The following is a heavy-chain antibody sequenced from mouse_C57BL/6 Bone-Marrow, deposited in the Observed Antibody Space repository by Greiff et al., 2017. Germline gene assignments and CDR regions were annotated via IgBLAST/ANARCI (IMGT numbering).Heavy chain of an antibody. CDR3: ARKELGRGEAMDD. J-gene: IGHJ4*01. V-gene: IGHV2-2*01. CDR1: GFSLTSYG. Sequence: QVQLQQSGPGLVQPSQSLSITCTVSGFSLTSYGVNWVRQSPGKGLEWLGVIWSGGSTDYNAAFISRRSISKDNSKSQDFFKINSLEADDTAIYYCARKELGRGEAMDDWGQGTSVTVSS. D-gene: IGHD4-1*01. CDR2: IWSGGST.